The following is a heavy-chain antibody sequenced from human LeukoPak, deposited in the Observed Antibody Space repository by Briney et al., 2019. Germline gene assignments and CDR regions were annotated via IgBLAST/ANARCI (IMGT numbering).Heavy chain of an antibody. Sequence: GGSLRLSCAAPGFIVSGYWMHRVRHAPGKGLGWVSRINSDGTTTDYADSVKGRVTVSRDNGRNTVYLQMSSLRADDTAIYYCARVSPYRVARLGALDIWGQGTKVTVSS. CDR3: ARVSPYRVARLGALDI. D-gene: IGHD3-16*02. V-gene: IGHV3-74*01. CDR1: GFIVSGYW. CDR2: INSDGTTT. J-gene: IGHJ3*02.